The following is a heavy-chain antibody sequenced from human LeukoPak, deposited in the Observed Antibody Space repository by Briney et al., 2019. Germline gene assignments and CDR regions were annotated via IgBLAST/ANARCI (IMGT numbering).Heavy chain of an antibody. D-gene: IGHD6-19*01. CDR2: INPNSGGT. CDR3: ARGIAVAGHNWFDP. J-gene: IGHJ5*02. V-gene: IGHV1-2*02. CDR1: GCTFTGYY. Sequence: ASVKVSCKASGCTFTGYYMHWVRQAPGQGLEWMGWINPNSGGTNYAQKFQGRVTMTRDTSISTAYMELSRLRSDDTAVYYCARGIAVAGHNWFDPWGQGTLVTVSS.